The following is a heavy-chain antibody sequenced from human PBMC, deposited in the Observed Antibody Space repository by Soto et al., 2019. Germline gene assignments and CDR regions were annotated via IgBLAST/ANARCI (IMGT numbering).Heavy chain of an antibody. J-gene: IGHJ5*02. Sequence: SETMSLTCTVSVGSLSGGSYYWNWIRQPPGKQMEWIGYIYDSGATKYNPSLKSRVTISQDTSKNQFSLKMNSVTPSDTAVYYCARDWGPYWFDPWGQGILVTVSS. V-gene: IGHV4-61*01. D-gene: IGHD3-16*01. CDR3: ARDWGPYWFDP. CDR1: VGSLSGGSYY. CDR2: IYDSGAT.